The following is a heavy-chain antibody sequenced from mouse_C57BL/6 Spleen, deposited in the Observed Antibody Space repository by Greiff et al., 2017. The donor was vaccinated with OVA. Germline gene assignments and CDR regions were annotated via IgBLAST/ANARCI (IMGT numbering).Heavy chain of an antibody. J-gene: IGHJ4*01. Sequence: EVQLQQSGTVLARPGASVKMSCKTSGYKFTSYWMHWVKQRPGQGLEWIGAIYPGNSDTSYNQKFKGKAKLAAVTSASTAYMELSSLTNEDSAVYYCTGTTHYYAMDYCGHGTSVTVST. CDR2: IYPGNSDT. CDR1: GYKFTSYW. D-gene: IGHD1-1*01. CDR3: TGTTHYYAMDY. V-gene: IGHV1-5*01.